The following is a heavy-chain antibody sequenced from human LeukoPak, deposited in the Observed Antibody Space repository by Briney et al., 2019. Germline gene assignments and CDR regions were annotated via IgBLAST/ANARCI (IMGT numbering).Heavy chain of an antibody. CDR1: GFTFSLYA. CDR3: AKDQTGDNSGYYGDKPFDI. D-gene: IGHD3-22*01. Sequence: PGGSLRLSCAASGFTFSLYAMDWVRQAPGKGLEWVSEISGSGGSTDYADSVKGRFTISRDNSKNTVYLQMNSLRAEDTAVYYCAKDQTGDNSGYYGDKPFDIWGQGTMVTVSS. CDR2: ISGSGGST. V-gene: IGHV3-23*01. J-gene: IGHJ3*02.